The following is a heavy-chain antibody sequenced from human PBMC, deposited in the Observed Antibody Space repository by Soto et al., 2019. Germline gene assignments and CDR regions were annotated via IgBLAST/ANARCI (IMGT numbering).Heavy chain of an antibody. CDR1: GYTFTGHF. D-gene: IGHD2-8*01. CDR2: IHPNSGGT. V-gene: IGHV1-2*02. J-gene: IGHJ5*02. CDR3: ARKVYCTSIHCSSFRWFDP. Sequence: ASVKVSCKASGYTFTGHFMHWVRQAPGQGLAWMGWIHPNSGGTNYAQSFQCRVPVTVDRTVTTAYMDLRELKGDDTAVYYCARKVYCTSIHCSSFRWFDPWGQGTLVTVSS.